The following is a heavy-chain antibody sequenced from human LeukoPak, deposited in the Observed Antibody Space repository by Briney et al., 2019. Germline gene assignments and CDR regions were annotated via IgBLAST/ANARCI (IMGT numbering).Heavy chain of an antibody. D-gene: IGHD3-9*01. CDR3: TTVRGWTSYDLLTGYSPLYYFDY. Sequence: GGSLRLSCAASGFTFTKAWMGWVRQAPGEGLEWVGHIKSKTDGGTTDYAAPVKGRFSISRDDSKNTLYLQMNSLKTEDTAVYYCTTVRGWTSYDLLTGYSPLYYFDYWGQGTLVTVSP. CDR2: IKSKTDGGTT. V-gene: IGHV3-15*01. J-gene: IGHJ4*02. CDR1: GFTFTKAW.